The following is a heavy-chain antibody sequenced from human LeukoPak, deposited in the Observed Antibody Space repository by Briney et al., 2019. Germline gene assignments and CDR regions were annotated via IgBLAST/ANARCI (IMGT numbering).Heavy chain of an antibody. D-gene: IGHD3-22*01. CDR2: IKQDGSEK. CDR3: ARRSYDSSGYYSWYFDY. V-gene: IGHV3-7*01. CDR1: GFTFSSYW. J-gene: IGHJ4*02. Sequence: PGGSLRLSCAASGFTFSSYWMSWFRQAPGKGLEWVANIKQDGSEKYYVDSVKGRFTISRDNAKNSLYLQMNSLRAEDTAVYYCARRSYDSSGYYSWYFDYWGQGTLVTVSS.